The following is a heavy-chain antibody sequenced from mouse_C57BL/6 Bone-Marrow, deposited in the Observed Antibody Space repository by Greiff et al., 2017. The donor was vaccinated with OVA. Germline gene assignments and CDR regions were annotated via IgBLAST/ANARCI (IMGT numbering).Heavy chain of an antibody. V-gene: IGHV5-4*01. CDR3: ARDKAHGYFDY. J-gene: IGHJ2*01. CDR2: ISDGGSYT. Sequence: EVKLVESGGGLVKPGGSLKLSCAASGFTFSSYAMSWVRQTPEKRLEWVATISDGGSYTYYPVNVKGRFTISRDNAKNNLYLQMSHLKSEDTAMYYCARDKAHGYFDYWGQGTTLTVSS. CDR1: GFTFSSYA.